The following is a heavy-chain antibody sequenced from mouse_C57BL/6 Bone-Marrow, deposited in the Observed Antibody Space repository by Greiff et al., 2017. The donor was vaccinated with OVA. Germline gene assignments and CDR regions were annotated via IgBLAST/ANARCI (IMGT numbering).Heavy chain of an antibody. D-gene: IGHD2-2*01. CDR1: GFTFSSYA. CDR3: AREWLPLGY. CDR2: ISDGGSYT. Sequence: EVQLVESGGGLVKPGGSLKLSCAASGFTFSSYAMSWVRQTPEKRLEWVATISDGGSYTYYPDNVKGRFTISRDNAKNNLYLQMSHLKSEDTAMYYCAREWLPLGYWGQGTTLTVSS. V-gene: IGHV5-4*01. J-gene: IGHJ2*01.